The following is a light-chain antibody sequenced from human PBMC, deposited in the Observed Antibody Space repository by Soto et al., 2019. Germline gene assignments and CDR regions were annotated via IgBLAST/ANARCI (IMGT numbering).Light chain of an antibody. CDR1: SSDVGGYNY. J-gene: IGLJ1*01. CDR2: EAS. V-gene: IGLV2-14*01. CDR3: SSYTSSSTLYV. Sequence: QSALTQPASVSGSPGQSITISCTGTSSDVGGYNYVSWYQQHPGKAPKLKIYEASNRPSGDSNRFSGSKSGNTASLTISGLQAEDEADYYCSSYTSSSTLYVFGTGTKVTVL.